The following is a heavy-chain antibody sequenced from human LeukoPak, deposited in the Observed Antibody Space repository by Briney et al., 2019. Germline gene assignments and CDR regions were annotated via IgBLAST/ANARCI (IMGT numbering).Heavy chain of an antibody. V-gene: IGHV1-24*01. CDR3: ATDRLTTGAFDI. D-gene: IGHD4-17*01. J-gene: IGHJ3*02. CDR1: GYTITELS. CDR2: FDPEDGET. Sequence: ASVKVSCKVSGYTITELSMHWVRQAPGKGLEWMGGFDPEDGETIYAQKFQGRVTMTEDTSTDTAYMELSSLRSEDTAVYYCATDRLTTGAFDIWGQGTMVTVSS.